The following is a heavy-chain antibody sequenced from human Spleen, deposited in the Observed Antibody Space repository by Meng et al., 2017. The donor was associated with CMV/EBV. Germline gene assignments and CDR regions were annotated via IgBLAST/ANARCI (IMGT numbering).Heavy chain of an antibody. J-gene: IGHJ5*02. CDR1: GFTVGSFA. CDR3: ARGTVGATMGWFDP. D-gene: IGHD1-26*01. V-gene: IGHV3-30-3*01. CDR2: ISYDGDNK. Sequence: LSLTCAASGFTVGSFAMDWVRQAPGEGLEWVASISYDGDNKHYADSVKGRFTISRDNAKNSLYLQMNSLRAEDTAVYYCARGTVGATMGWFDPWGQGTLVTVSS.